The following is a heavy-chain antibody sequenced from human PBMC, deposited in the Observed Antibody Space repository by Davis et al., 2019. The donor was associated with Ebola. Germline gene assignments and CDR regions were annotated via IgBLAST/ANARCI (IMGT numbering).Heavy chain of an antibody. J-gene: IGHJ4*02. D-gene: IGHD3-22*01. CDR1: GGSISSGGYS. CDR2: ISHSGHT. CDR3: ASSPVVYYYDSSGYYSLSYYFDY. Sequence: MPSETLSLTCAVSGGSISSGGYSWSWIRQPPGKGLEWIGDISHSGHTYYNPSLKSRVTISVDTSKNQFTLKLSSVTAADTAVYYCASSPVVYYYDSSGYYSLSYYFDYWGQGTLVTVSS. V-gene: IGHV4-30-2*03.